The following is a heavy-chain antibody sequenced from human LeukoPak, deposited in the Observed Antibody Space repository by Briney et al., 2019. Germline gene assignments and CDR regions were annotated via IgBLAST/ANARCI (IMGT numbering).Heavy chain of an antibody. CDR2: IYYSGST. V-gene: IGHV4-28*01. J-gene: IGHJ5*01. Sequence: PSDTLSLTCDVYSYSISSTNWWAWIRQPPGKGLEWIGYIYYSGSTYYNPSLKSRVTMSVDTPKNQISLKLSSVTAVDTAVYYCVKKVAGVAWFDSWGQGTLVTVSS. CDR1: SYSISSTNW. CDR3: VKKVAGVAWFDS. D-gene: IGHD7-27*01.